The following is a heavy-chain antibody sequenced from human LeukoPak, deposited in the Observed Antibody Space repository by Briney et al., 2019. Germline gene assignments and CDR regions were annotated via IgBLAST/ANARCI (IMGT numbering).Heavy chain of an antibody. CDR3: ARDRRQSYFDY. V-gene: IGHV3-11*06. CDR1: GFTFSDYY. CDR2: ISTGSRYT. J-gene: IGHJ4*02. Sequence: PGGSLRLSCAASGFTFSDYYMTWIRQAPGKGLEWISYISTGSRYTSYADSVKGRFTISRDNAMDSLYLQMNSLRAEDTAVYYCARDRRQSYFDYWGQGTLVTVSS.